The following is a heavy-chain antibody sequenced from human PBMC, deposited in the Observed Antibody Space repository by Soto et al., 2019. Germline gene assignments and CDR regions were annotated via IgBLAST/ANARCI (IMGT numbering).Heavy chain of an antibody. D-gene: IGHD3-3*01. J-gene: IGHJ4*02. Sequence: XGSLRPSCAPSGFTFSNAWMSWVRQAPGKGLDWVGRIKSKTDGGTTDYAAPVKGRFTISRDDSKNTLYLQMNSLKAEDTAVYYGTTVAIFGVAPSDYWGQGALVTVSS. CDR3: TTVAIFGVAPSDY. CDR2: IKSKTDGGTT. CDR1: GFTFSNAW. V-gene: IGHV3-15*01.